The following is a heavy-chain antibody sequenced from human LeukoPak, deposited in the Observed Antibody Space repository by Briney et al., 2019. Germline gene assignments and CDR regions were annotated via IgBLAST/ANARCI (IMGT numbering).Heavy chain of an antibody. V-gene: IGHV1-69*05. CDR3: ARDSSGYYDAFDI. CDR2: IIPIFGTA. Sequence: ASVKVSCKASGGTFSSYAISWARQAPGQGLEWMGRIIPIFGTANYAQKFQGRVTITTDEFTSTAYMELSSLRSEDTAVYYCARDSSGYYDAFDIWGQGTMVTVSS. J-gene: IGHJ3*02. D-gene: IGHD3-22*01. CDR1: GGTFSSYA.